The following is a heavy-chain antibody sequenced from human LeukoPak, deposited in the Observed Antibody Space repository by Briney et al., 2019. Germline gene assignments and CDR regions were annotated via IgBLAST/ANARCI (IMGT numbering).Heavy chain of an antibody. D-gene: IGHD2-15*01. CDR1: GFTFSSYA. J-gene: IGHJ4*02. CDR3: ARQLGYCSGGSCYFDY. Sequence: GRSLRLSCAASGFTFSSYAMSWVRQAPGKGLEWVSAISVSGGSTYYADSVKGRFTISRDNSKHTLFLQMNSLRAEDTAVYYCARQLGYCSGGSCYFDYWGQGTLVTVSS. CDR2: ISVSGGST. V-gene: IGHV3-23*01.